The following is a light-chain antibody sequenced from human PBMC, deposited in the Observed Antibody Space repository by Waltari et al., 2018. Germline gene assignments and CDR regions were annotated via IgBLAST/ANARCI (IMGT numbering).Light chain of an antibody. Sequence: YDLPQSPSISVSPGQTARITCSGDALPKQYSYWYQQRPGQAPSLVIYQDTERPSGIPERFSGSSSGTTVTLTISDVQAEDEGDYYCHSADFSGNFRVFGGGTRLTV. CDR1: ALPKQY. J-gene: IGLJ2*01. CDR3: HSADFSGNFRV. CDR2: QDT. V-gene: IGLV3-25*03.